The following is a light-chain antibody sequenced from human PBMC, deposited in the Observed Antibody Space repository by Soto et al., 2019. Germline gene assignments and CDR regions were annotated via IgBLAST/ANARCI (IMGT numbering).Light chain of an antibody. CDR2: GAS. CDR3: QQRSNWPPVFT. J-gene: IGKJ3*01. Sequence: EIVLTLSPGTLSLSPGERATLSCRASQSVSSSYLAWYQQKPGQAPRLLIYGASSRATGIPARFSGSGSGTDFTLTISSLEPEDFAVYYCQQRSNWPPVFTFGPGTKVDIK. CDR1: QSVSSSY. V-gene: IGKV3D-20*02.